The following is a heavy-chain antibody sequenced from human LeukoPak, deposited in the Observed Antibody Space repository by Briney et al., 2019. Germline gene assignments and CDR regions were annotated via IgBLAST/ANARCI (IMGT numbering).Heavy chain of an antibody. Sequence: GGSLRLSCTASGFTFSSYSMNWVRQAPGKGLEWISYISSSIVSIYYADSVKGRFTISRDNARNSVFLHMNSLRAEDTAVYYCARDAEIDASGRYFDWGQGTLVTVSS. V-gene: IGHV3-48*04. J-gene: IGHJ4*02. CDR1: GFTFSSYS. D-gene: IGHD3-10*01. CDR3: ARDAEIDASGRYFD. CDR2: ISSSIVSI.